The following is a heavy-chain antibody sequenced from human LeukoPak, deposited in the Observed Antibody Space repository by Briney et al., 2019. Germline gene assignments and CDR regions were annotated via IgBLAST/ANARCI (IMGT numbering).Heavy chain of an antibody. CDR1: GFTFSSYA. Sequence: GGSLRLSCAASGFTFSSYAMSWVRQAPGKGLEWVSAISGSGGSTYYADSVKGRFTISRDNSKNTLYQQMNSLRAEDTAVYYCAKDLPIAAAGTGTSPGDYWGQGTLVTVSS. CDR2: ISGSGGST. CDR3: AKDLPIAAAGTGTSPGDY. J-gene: IGHJ4*02. V-gene: IGHV3-23*01. D-gene: IGHD6-13*01.